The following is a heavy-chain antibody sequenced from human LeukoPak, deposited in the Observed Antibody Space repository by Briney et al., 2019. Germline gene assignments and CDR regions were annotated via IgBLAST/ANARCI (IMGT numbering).Heavy chain of an antibody. V-gene: IGHV1-24*01. J-gene: IGHJ4*02. CDR3: ATDRGGQQLVPDY. CDR2: FDPEDGET. CDR1: GYTLTELS. Sequence: GASVKVSCKVSGYTLTELSMHWVRQAPGKGLEWMGHFDPEDGETIYAQKFQGRVTMTEDTSTDTAYMHLSSLRSDDTAVYYCATDRGGQQLVPDYWGQGTLVTVSS. D-gene: IGHD6-13*01.